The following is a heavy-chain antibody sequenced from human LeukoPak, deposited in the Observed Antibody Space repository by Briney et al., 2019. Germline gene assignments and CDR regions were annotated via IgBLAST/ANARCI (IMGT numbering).Heavy chain of an antibody. V-gene: IGHV3-23*01. CDR2: ITGSGSTT. Sequence: PGGSLRLSCAASGFTFSSYSMNWVRQAPGRGPEWVSAITGSGSTTYYADSVKGRFTISRDNSKNTLFLQMNSLRDEDAAVYSCARDESIALDYWGQGTLVTVSS. D-gene: IGHD2-21*01. CDR3: ARDESIALDY. J-gene: IGHJ4*02. CDR1: GFTFSSYS.